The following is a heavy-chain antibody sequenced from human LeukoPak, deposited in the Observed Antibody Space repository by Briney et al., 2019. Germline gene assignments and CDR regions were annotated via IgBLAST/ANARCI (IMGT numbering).Heavy chain of an antibody. J-gene: IGHJ4*02. CDR2: INWNGGST. Sequence: PGGSLRLSCAASGFTFYDYGMSWVRQAPGKGLEWVSGINWNGGSTGYADSVKGRFTISRDNAKNSLYLKMNSLRAEDTALYYCARAPPGYCSGGSCYEDYWGQGTLVTVSS. CDR3: ARAPPGYCSGGSCYEDY. V-gene: IGHV3-20*04. CDR1: GFTFYDYG. D-gene: IGHD2-15*01.